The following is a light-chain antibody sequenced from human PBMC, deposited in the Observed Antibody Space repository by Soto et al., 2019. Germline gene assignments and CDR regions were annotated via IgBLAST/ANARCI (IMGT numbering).Light chain of an antibody. CDR3: QQYNNWPT. V-gene: IGKV3-15*01. CDR1: QSVNSK. CDR2: GAS. Sequence: EIVMTQSPATLSVSPGERATLSCRASQSVNSKLAWYQQKPGQAPRLLLYGASTSAIGVPARFIGSGPGTELTLTVSSLQSEVFAVYFCQQYNNWPTFGQETKVEIK. J-gene: IGKJ1*01.